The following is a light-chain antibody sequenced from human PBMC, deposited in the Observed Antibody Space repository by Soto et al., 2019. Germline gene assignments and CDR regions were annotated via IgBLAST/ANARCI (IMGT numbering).Light chain of an antibody. CDR2: KAS. Sequence: DSQMTQSPSTLAASVGDRVTITCRASQSISSWLAWYQQKPGKAPKLLIYKASLLQSGVPSRFSGSGSGTEFTLSFSSLQPEDFATYYCQQYDRYPVTFGGGTKVDIK. V-gene: IGKV1-5*03. CDR1: QSISSW. CDR3: QQYDRYPVT. J-gene: IGKJ4*01.